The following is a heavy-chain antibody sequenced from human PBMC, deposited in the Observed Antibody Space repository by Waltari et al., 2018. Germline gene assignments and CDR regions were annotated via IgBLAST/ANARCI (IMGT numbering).Heavy chain of an antibody. CDR2: ITPMFGTS. CDR1: GGTFSRYA. Sequence: QVQLVQSGAEVKKPGSSVKVSCKASGGTFSRYAISWVRQAPGQGLEWMGWITPMFGTSNYAQKFQGRVTITANESTSTVYMELRSLRSEDTAIYYCARGFSYDVTGYYYYYWGQGTLVTVSS. J-gene: IGHJ4*02. CDR3: ARGFSYDVTGYYYYY. D-gene: IGHD3-22*01. V-gene: IGHV1-69*01.